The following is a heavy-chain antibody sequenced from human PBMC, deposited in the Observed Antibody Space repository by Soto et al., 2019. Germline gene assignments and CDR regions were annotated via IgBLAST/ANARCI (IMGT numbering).Heavy chain of an antibody. CDR2: IYYSGST. Sequence: SETLSLTCTFSGVSISSGDYYWSWIRQPPGKGLEWIGYIYYSGSTYYNPSLKSRVTISVDTSKNQFSLKLSSVTAADTAVYYCARERPDGSRLDPWGQGTLVTVS. J-gene: IGHJ5*02. V-gene: IGHV4-30-4*01. D-gene: IGHD6-13*01. CDR3: ARERPDGSRLDP. CDR1: GVSISSGDYY.